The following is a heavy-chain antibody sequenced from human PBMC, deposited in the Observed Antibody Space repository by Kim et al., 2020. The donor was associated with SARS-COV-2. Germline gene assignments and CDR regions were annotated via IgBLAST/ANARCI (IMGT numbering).Heavy chain of an antibody. D-gene: IGHD3-10*01. CDR3: ARDPSGPDAFDI. J-gene: IGHJ3*02. Sequence: NDNPSLKSRVTISVDTSKNQFSLKLSSVTAADTAVYYCARDPSGPDAFDIWGQGTMVTVSS. V-gene: IGHV4-59*01.